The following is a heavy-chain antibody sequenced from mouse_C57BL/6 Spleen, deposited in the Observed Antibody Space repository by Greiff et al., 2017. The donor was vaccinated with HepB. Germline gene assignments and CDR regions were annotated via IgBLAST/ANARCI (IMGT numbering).Heavy chain of an antibody. D-gene: IGHD1-1*01. Sequence: EVKLMESGGDLVKPGGSLKLSCAASGFTFSSYGMSWVRQTPDKRLEWVATISSGGSYTYYPDSVKGRFTISRDNAKNTLYLQMSSLKSEDTAMYYCARAPITTVVEGMDYWGQGTSVTVSS. CDR1: GFTFSSYG. CDR2: ISSGGSYT. J-gene: IGHJ4*01. V-gene: IGHV5-6*01. CDR3: ARAPITTVVEGMDY.